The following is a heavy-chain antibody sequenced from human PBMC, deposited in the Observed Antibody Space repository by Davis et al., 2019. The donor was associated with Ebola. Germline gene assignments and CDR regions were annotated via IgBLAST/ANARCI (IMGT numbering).Heavy chain of an antibody. CDR1: GFIVSDKY. J-gene: IGHJ4*02. CDR3: ARWSGSYRYVFDY. Sequence: PGGSLRLSCAASGFIVSDKYMSWVRQAPGKGLEWVSVIYTGGRTYYTDSVKGRFTISRDNSKNTIYLQMNSLRVEDTAVYYCARWSGSYRYVFDYWGQGTLVTVSS. CDR2: IYTGGRT. V-gene: IGHV3-53*05. D-gene: IGHD1-26*01.